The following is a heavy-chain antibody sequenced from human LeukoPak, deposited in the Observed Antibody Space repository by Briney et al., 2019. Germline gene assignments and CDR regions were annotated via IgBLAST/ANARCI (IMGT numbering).Heavy chain of an antibody. D-gene: IGHD4-23*01. Sequence: ESLKISFKGSGYSFTSYWIGWVRQMAGKGLEGVGIIYPGDSDTKYSPSFQGQVTISADKSSSTAYLQWSSLKASDTAMYYCARPRGYGGKYDAFDIWGQGTMVTVSS. CDR1: GYSFTSYW. CDR3: ARPRGYGGKYDAFDI. J-gene: IGHJ3*02. V-gene: IGHV5-51*01. CDR2: IYPGDSDT.